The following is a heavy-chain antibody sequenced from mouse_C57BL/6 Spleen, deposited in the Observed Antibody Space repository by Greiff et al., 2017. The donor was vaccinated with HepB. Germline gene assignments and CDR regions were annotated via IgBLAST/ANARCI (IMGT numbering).Heavy chain of an antibody. CDR1: GYSFTGYF. D-gene: IGHD1-1*01. CDR3: SRTYYGSRGRNAMDY. V-gene: IGHV1-20*01. CDR2: INPYNGDT. Sequence: VQLKQSGPELVKPGDSVKISCKASGYSFTGYFMNWVMQSHGKSLEWIGRINPYNGDTFYNQKFKGKATLTVDKSSSTAHMELRSLTSEDSAVYYCSRTYYGSRGRNAMDYWGQGTSVTVSS. J-gene: IGHJ4*01.